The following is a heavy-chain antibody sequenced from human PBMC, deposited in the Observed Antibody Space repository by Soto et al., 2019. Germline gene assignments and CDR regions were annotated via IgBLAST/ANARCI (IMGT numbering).Heavy chain of an antibody. V-gene: IGHV3-21*04. CDR3: TKEVGSAGGWFDP. J-gene: IGHJ5*02. CDR2: ISSSSSYI. Sequence: EVQLVESGGGLVKPGGSLRLSCAASGFTFSSYSMNWVRQAPGKGLEWVSSISSSSSYIYYADSVKGRFTISRDNAKNSLYLQMNSLRAEDTALYYCTKEVGSAGGWFDPWGQGTLVTVSS. D-gene: IGHD3-10*01. CDR1: GFTFSSYS.